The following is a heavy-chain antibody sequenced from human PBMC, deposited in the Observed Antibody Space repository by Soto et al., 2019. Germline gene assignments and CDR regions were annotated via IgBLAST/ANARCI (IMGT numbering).Heavy chain of an antibody. J-gene: IGHJ5*02. V-gene: IGHV4-31*03. CDR2: IYYSGST. CDR3: ARDTTTSYDSYSGIDP. D-gene: IGHD3-22*01. Sequence: QVQLQESGPGLVKPSQTLSLTCTVSGGSISSGGYYWSWIRQHPGKGLEWIGYIYYSGSTYYNPSLKSRVTISVDTSKNQFSLKLSSVTAADTAVYYCARDTTTSYDSYSGIDPWGQGTLVTVSS. CDR1: GGSISSGGYY.